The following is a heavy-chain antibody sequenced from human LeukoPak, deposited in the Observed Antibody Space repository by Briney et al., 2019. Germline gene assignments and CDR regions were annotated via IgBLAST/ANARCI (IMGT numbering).Heavy chain of an antibody. V-gene: IGHV1-2*02. J-gene: IGHJ4*02. CDR2: INPNSGGT. CDR3: ARSGYYYGSGSYYNVEFDY. D-gene: IGHD3-10*01. Sequence: ASVKVSCKASGYTFTSYGISWVRQAPGQGLEWMGWINPNSGGTNYAQKFQGRVTMTRDTSVSTAYMELSRLRSDDTAVYYCARSGYYYGSGSYYNVEFDYWGQGTLVTVSS. CDR1: GYTFTSYG.